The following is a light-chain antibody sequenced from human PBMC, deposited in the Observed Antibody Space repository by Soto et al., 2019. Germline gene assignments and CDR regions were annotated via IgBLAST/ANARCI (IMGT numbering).Light chain of an antibody. J-gene: IGKJ3*01. CDR1: QSVSSY. Sequence: EIVLTQSPATLSLSPGARATLSCSASQSVSSYLAWYQQKPGQAPRLLIYDASNRATGIPARFSGSGSGTDFTLTISSLEPEDFAVYYCQQRSNWPVTFGPGTNVDIK. V-gene: IGKV3-11*01. CDR3: QQRSNWPVT. CDR2: DAS.